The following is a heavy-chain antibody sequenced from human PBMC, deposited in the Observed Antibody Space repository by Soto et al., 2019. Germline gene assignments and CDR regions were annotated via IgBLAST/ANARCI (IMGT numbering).Heavy chain of an antibody. CDR1: GGSISSGGYY. V-gene: IGHV4-31*03. Sequence: QVQLQESGPGLVKPSQTLSLTCTVSGGSISSGGYYWSWIRQHPGKGLEWIGYIYYSGSTYYNPSLKSRGTISVDTSKNQFSLKMSSVTAADTAVYYCASSSGWRNSWFDPWGQGTLVTVSS. CDR3: ASSSGWRNSWFDP. D-gene: IGHD6-19*01. J-gene: IGHJ5*02. CDR2: IYYSGST.